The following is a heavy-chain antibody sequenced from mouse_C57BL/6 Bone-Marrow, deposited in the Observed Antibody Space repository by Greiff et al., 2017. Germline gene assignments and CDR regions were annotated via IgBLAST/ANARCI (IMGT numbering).Heavy chain of an antibody. CDR1: GYTFTSYW. D-gene: IGHD2-5*01. CDR2: IDPSDSYT. CDR3: ARDSKRGGY. Sequence: QVQLQQPEAELVMPGASVKLSCKASGYTFTSYWMHWVKQRPGQGLEWIGEIDPSDSYTNYNQKFKGKSTLTVDKSSSTAYMQLSSLTSEDSAVYYCARDSKRGGYWGQGTTLTVSS. J-gene: IGHJ2*01. V-gene: IGHV1-69*01.